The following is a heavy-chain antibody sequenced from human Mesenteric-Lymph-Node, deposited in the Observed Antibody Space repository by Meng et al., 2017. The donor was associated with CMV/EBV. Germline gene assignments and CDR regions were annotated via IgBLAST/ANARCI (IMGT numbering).Heavy chain of an antibody. V-gene: IGHV4/OR15-8*01. CDR3: ARSEVQVYYYYGMDV. J-gene: IGHJ6*02. CDR2: IYHSGST. Sequence: ESLKISCAASGFTFSTYSMNWVRQPPGKGLEWIGEIYHSGSTNYNPSLKSRVTISVDKSKNQSSLKLSSVTAADTAVYYCARSEVQVYYYYGMDVWGQGTPVTVSS. CDR1: GFTFSTYSM.